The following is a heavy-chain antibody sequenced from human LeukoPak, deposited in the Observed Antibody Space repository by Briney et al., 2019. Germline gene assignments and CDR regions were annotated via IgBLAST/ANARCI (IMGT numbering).Heavy chain of an antibody. CDR3: AKGHRTLRFLEWLKAYYGMDV. D-gene: IGHD3-3*01. CDR1: GFTFSSYA. Sequence: PGGSLRLSCAASGFTFSSYAMRWVRQAPGKGLEWVSAISGSGGSTYYADSVKGRFTISRDNSKNTLYLQMNSLRAEDTAVYYCAKGHRTLRFLEWLKAYYGMDVWGQGTTVTVSS. CDR2: ISGSGGST. J-gene: IGHJ6*02. V-gene: IGHV3-23*01.